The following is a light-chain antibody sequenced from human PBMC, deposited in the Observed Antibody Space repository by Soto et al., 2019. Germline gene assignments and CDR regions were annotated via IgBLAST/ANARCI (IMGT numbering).Light chain of an antibody. V-gene: IGLV2-23*01. CDR3: CSYAGSSTDVV. CDR2: EGS. Sequence: QSVLTQPASVSGSPGQSITISCTGTSSDVGSYNLVSWYQQHPGKAPKLMLYEGSKRPSGVSNRFSGSKSGHTASLTISGLQAEDEADYYCCSYAGSSTDVVFGGGTKLTVL. CDR1: SSDVGSYNL. J-gene: IGLJ2*01.